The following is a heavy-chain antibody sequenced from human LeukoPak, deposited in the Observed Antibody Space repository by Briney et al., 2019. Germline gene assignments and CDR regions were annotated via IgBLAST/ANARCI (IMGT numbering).Heavy chain of an antibody. CDR1: GFTFSSYA. CDR3: AKRGSDYSDYAAKYFDY. J-gene: IGHJ4*02. Sequence: GGSLRLSCAASGFTFSSYAMSWVRQAPGKGLEWVSAISGSGGSTYYADSVKGRFTISRDNSKITLYLQMNSLRAEDTAVYYCAKRGSDYSDYAAKYFDYWGQGTLVTVSS. V-gene: IGHV3-23*01. CDR2: ISGSGGST. D-gene: IGHD4-11*01.